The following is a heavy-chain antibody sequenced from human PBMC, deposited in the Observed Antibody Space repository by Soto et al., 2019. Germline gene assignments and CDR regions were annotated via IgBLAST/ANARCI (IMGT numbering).Heavy chain of an antibody. Sequence: AGSLRLSFAASGSILRSYAMSWVRQALGKGLEWVSAISGSAEDTYYADSVKGLFTVSRDNSKNTVYLQMNRLRAEDTALYYCAKDRYASGDYGWFDPCGQGTLVTVSS. CDR2: ISGSAEDT. CDR3: AKDRYASGDYGWFDP. CDR1: GSILRSYA. D-gene: IGHD3-10*01. V-gene: IGHV3-23*01. J-gene: IGHJ5*02.